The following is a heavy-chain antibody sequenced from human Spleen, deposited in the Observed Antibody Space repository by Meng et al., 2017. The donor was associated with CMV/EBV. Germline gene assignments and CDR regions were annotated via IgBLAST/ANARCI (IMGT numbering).Heavy chain of an antibody. V-gene: IGHV3-7*01. CDR2: LNQDGSQK. Sequence: GGSLRLSCAASGFTFNTYWMTWVRQAPGKGLEWVATLNQDGSQKYYVDSVKGRFTVSKDNAKNSLSLQMNSLRAEDTAVYYCARVVAGDPYYYYYYGMDVWGQGTTVTVSS. CDR1: GFTFNTYW. J-gene: IGHJ6*02. D-gene: IGHD6-19*01. CDR3: ARVVAGDPYYYYYYGMDV.